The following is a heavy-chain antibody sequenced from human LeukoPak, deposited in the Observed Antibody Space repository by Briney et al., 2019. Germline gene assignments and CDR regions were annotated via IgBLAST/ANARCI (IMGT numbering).Heavy chain of an antibody. CDR3: ARAPGYYYDSSGYLDY. J-gene: IGHJ4*02. CDR1: GSTFSSYA. V-gene: IGHV1-69*01. D-gene: IGHD3-22*01. CDR2: IIPIFGTE. Sequence: SVKVSCKASGSTFSSYAISWVRQAPGQGLEWMGGIIPIFGTENYAQKFQGRVTITADESTSTAYMELSSLRSEDTAVYYCARAPGYYYDSSGYLDYWGQGTLVTVSS.